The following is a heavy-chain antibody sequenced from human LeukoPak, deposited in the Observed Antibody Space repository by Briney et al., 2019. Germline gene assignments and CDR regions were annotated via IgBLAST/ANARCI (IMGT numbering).Heavy chain of an antibody. CDR2: IYYSGSGST. J-gene: IGHJ4*02. V-gene: IGHV4-59*08. Sequence: SETLSLTCTVSGGSISGYYWSWIRQPPGKGLEWIGYIYYSGSGSTNYNPSLKSRVTISVDTSKNQFSLKLSSVTAADTAVYYCARRGGHGGSFDYWGQGTLVTVSS. D-gene: IGHD4-23*01. CDR1: GGSISGYY. CDR3: ARRGGHGGSFDY.